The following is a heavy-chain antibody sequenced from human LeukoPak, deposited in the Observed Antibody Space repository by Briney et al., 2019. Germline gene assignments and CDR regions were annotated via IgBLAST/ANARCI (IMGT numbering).Heavy chain of an antibody. D-gene: IGHD3-3*01. CDR1: VYLYTRHY. CDR3: ARASYYDFWSGYFANYYYYGMDV. V-gene: IGHV1-2*02. J-gene: IGHJ6*02. CDR2: IHPHSCDK. Sequence: PSEEVLCKASVYLYTRHYIHCVRHASGQGLEWMVCIHPHSCDKNYAQKFQGRVTMTRDTSISTAYMELSSLRSEDTAVYYCARASYYDFWSGYFANYYYYGMDVWGQGTTVTVSS.